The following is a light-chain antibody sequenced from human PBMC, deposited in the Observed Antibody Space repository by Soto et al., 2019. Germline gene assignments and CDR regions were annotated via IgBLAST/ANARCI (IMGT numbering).Light chain of an antibody. CDR1: SSDVGGYNY. J-gene: IGLJ1*01. CDR2: DVS. V-gene: IGLV2-14*01. Sequence: QSALTQPASVSGSPGQSITISCTGTSSDVGGYNYVSWYQQYPAKVPKLMIYDVSNRPSGVSDRFSGSKSGNTVSLTISGLQAEDEAEYYCYSYTSSSTYVFGTGTKLTVL. CDR3: YSYTSSSTYV.